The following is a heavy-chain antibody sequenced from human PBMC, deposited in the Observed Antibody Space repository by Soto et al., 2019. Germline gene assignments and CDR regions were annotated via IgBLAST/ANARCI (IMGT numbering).Heavy chain of an antibody. CDR2: IYYSGST. CDR3: ARSITIFGVVQSIAAYGMDV. Sequence: PSETLSLTCTFSCGSVSSGSYYWSWIRQPPGKGLEWIGYIYYSGSTNYNPSLKSRATISVDTSKNQFSLKLSSVTAADTAVYYCARSITIFGVVQSIAAYGMDVWGQGTTVTVSS. V-gene: IGHV4-61*01. CDR1: CGSVSSGSYY. D-gene: IGHD3-3*01. J-gene: IGHJ6*02.